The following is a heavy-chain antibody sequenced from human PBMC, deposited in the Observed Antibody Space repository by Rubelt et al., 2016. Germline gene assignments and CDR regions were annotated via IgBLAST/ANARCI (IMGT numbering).Heavy chain of an antibody. Sequence: VSVGSISTFYWTWILHPPGRGLEWIGNPSNGGSTNYNPSLQSRVTMSVDTSKNQFSLKLRSVTAADTAEYYCVGYGGTPVWHFDLWGRGTPVTVSA. V-gene: IGHV4-59*12. CDR1: VGSISTFY. CDR3: VGYGGTPVWHFDL. J-gene: IGHJ2*01. CDR2: PSNGGST. D-gene: IGHD4-23*01.